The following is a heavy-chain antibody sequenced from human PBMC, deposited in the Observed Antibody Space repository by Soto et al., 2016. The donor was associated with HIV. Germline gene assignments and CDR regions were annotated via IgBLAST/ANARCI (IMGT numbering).Heavy chain of an antibody. D-gene: IGHD1-7*01. J-gene: IGHJ4*02. V-gene: IGHV3-21*01. CDR1: GFTFSSYS. Sequence: EVQLVESGGGLVKPGGSLRLSCAASGFTFSSYSMNWVRQAPGKGLEWVSSISSSSSYIYYADSVKGRFTISRDNAKNSLYLQMNSLRAEDTAVYYCARDSRLRGTGTNNYWGQGTLVTVSS. CDR3: ARDSRLRGTGTNNY. CDR2: ISSSSSYI.